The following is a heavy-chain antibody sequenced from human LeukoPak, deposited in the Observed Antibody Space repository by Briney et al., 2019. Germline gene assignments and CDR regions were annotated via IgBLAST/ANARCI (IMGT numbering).Heavy chain of an antibody. CDR3: ARDGPAVAGRDY. V-gene: IGHV3-7*01. CDR2: IKEDGSER. CDR1: GFTFSSYW. D-gene: IGHD6-19*01. J-gene: IGHJ4*02. Sequence: GGSLRLSCAASGFTFSSYWMTWVRQAPGKGLEWVANIKEDGSERYYVDSVKGRFTISRDNAKNSLYLQMNSLRAEDTAVYYCARDGPAVAGRDYWGQGTLVTVSS.